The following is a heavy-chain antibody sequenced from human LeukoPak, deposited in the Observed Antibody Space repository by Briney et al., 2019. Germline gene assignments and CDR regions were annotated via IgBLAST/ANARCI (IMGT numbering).Heavy chain of an antibody. Sequence: AASVKVSCKASGYTFTSYAMHWVRQAPGQGLEWMGWISAYNGNTNYAQKLQGRVTMTTDTSTSTAYMELRSLRSDDTAVYYCARGGATVRRGNYYYGMDVWGQGTTVTVSS. CDR1: GYTFTSYA. J-gene: IGHJ6*02. V-gene: IGHV1-18*01. CDR2: ISAYNGNT. D-gene: IGHD4-11*01. CDR3: ARGGATVRRGNYYYGMDV.